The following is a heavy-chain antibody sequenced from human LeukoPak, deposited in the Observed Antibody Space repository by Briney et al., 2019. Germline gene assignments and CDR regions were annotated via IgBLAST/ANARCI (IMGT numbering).Heavy chain of an antibody. CDR3: ARAFGYGAAAGTFGC. CDR2: INPNSGGT. V-gene: IGHV1-2*02. CDR1: GYTLTGYY. D-gene: IGHD6-13*01. J-gene: IGHJ4*02. Sequence: GASVKVSCKASGYTLTGYYMHWVRQAPGQGLEWMGWINPNSGGTNYAQKFQGRVTMTRDTSISTAYMGLSRLRSDDTAVYYCARAFGYGAAAGTFGCWGQGTLVTVSS.